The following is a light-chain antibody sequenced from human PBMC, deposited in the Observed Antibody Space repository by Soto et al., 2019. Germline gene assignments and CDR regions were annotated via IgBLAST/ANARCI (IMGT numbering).Light chain of an antibody. CDR3: QQYGSSPLT. CDR1: QSVRSSY. J-gene: IGKJ4*01. Sequence: EIVLTQSPGTLSLSPGERATLSCRASQSVRSSYLAWYQQKPGQAPRLLIYGISSRATGIPDRVIGSGSGTDFTLTITRLEPEDFAVYYCQQYGSSPLTFGGGTKVEIK. V-gene: IGKV3-20*01. CDR2: GIS.